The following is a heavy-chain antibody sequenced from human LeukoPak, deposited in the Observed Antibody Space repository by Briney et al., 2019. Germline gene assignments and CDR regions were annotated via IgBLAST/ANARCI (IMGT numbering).Heavy chain of an antibody. D-gene: IGHD3-22*01. J-gene: IGHJ4*02. CDR2: INPNSGGT. Sequence: ASVKVSCKASGYTFTGYYMHWVRQAPGQGLEWMGWINPNSGGTNYAQKFQGRVTMTRDTSISTAYMELSRLRSDDTAVYYCARVLNYYDSSGYPDYWGQGTLVTASS. CDR3: ARVLNYYDSSGYPDY. V-gene: IGHV1-2*02. CDR1: GYTFTGYY.